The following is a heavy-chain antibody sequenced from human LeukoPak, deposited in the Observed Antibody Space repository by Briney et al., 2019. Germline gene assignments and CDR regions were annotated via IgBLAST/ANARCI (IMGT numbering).Heavy chain of an antibody. CDR1: GFTFSSYA. J-gene: IGHJ4*02. CDR3: TRRSSAAGRQYFDY. D-gene: IGHD6-13*01. V-gene: IGHV3-15*01. Sequence: GGSLRLSCAASGFTFSSYAMSWVRQAPGKGLEWVGRIKSETDGGTTDYAAPVKGTFTISRDDSENTLYLQMNSLKTEDTAVYYCTRRSSAAGRQYFDYWGQGTLVTVSS. CDR2: IKSETDGGTT.